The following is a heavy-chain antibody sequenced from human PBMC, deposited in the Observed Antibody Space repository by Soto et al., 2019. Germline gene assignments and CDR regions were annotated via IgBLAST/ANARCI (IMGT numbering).Heavy chain of an antibody. CDR3: ARQRGITGTTDWFDP. D-gene: IGHD1-20*01. V-gene: IGHV4-59*08. CDR1: GVSINTYY. Sequence: SDTLSLTCTVSGVSINTYYWSWIRQPPGKGLEWIGYIYYSGSANYNPSLKSRVTISVDTSKNQFSLSLSSVTAADTAVYYCARQRGITGTTDWFDPWGQGTPVTVSS. J-gene: IGHJ5*02. CDR2: IYYSGSA.